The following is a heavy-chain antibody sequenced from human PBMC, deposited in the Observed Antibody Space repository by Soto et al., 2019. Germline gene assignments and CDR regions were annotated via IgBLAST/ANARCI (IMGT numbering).Heavy chain of an antibody. CDR2: ISGSGGST. CDR1: GFTFSSYA. J-gene: IGHJ4*02. V-gene: IGHV3-23*01. D-gene: IGHD3-22*01. CDR3: AKVSATYYYDSSGYYSGFDY. Sequence: GGSLRLSCAASGFTFSSYAMSWVRRALGKGLEWVSAISGSGGSTYYADSVQGRFTISRDNPKNTLYLQMNSLRAEDTAVYYCAKVSATYYYDSSGYYSGFDYWGQGALVTVSS.